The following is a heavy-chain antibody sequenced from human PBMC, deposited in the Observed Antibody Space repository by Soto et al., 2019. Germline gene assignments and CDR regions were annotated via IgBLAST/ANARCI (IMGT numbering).Heavy chain of an antibody. J-gene: IGHJ3*02. D-gene: IGHD3-22*01. V-gene: IGHV3-30-3*01. CDR1: GFTFSSYA. CDR2: ISYDGSNK. Sequence: PGGSLRRSCAASGFTFSSYAMHWVRQAPGKGLEWVAVISYDGSNKYYADSVKGRFTISRDNSKNTLYLQMNSLRAEDTAVYYCARVGITMIVVVPIDIWGQGTMVTVSS. CDR3: ARVGITMIVVVPIDI.